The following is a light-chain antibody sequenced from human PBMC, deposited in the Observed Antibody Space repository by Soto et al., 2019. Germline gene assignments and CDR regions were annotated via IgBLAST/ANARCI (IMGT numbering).Light chain of an antibody. J-gene: IGKJ1*01. CDR1: QDIRND. V-gene: IGKV1-6*01. CDR2: GAS. CDR3: QQYNSYSEA. Sequence: AIQMTQSPSSLSASVGDRVTITCRASQDIRNDLAWYQQKPGQPPKVLIYGASTLQRGVPSRFGGSRSGTDFTLTITSLQPEDFAAYYCQQYNSYSEAFGQGTKVDI.